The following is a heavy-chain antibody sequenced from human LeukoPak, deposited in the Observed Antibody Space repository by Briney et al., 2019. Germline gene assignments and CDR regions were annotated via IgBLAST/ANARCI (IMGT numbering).Heavy chain of an antibody. J-gene: IGHJ4*02. CDR1: GYSISSGYY. V-gene: IGHV4-38-2*02. D-gene: IGHD6-13*01. CDR3: ARDRRTGIAAAGSDY. CDR2: IYHSGST. Sequence: SETLSLTCTVSGYSISSGYYWGWIRQPPGKGLEWIGSIYHSGSTYYNPSLKSRVTISVDTSKNQFSLKLSSVTAADTAVYYCARDRRTGIAAAGSDYWGQGTLVTVSS.